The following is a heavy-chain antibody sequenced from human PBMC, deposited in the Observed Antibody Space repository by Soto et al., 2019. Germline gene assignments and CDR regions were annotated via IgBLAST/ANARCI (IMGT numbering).Heavy chain of an antibody. CDR1: GFTVSSNY. D-gene: IGHD5-18*01. Sequence: EVQLVESGGGLVQPGGSLRLSCAASGFTVSSNYMSWVRQAPGKGLEWVSVIYSGGSTYYADSVKGRFTISRDNSKITLYLQINSLRAEDTAVYYCARERGYSYGYYYYSYMDVWGKGTTVTVSS. CDR2: IYSGGST. V-gene: IGHV3-66*01. J-gene: IGHJ6*03. CDR3: ARERGYSYGYYYYSYMDV.